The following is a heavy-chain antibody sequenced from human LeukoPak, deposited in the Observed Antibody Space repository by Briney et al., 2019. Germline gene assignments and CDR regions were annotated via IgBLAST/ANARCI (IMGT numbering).Heavy chain of an antibody. D-gene: IGHD3-16*01. CDR2: IYYSGST. J-gene: IGHJ3*02. CDR1: GGSVSRYY. V-gene: IGHV4-59*02. CDR3: ATSGVITFGGAMLPYAFDI. Sequence: SETLSLTCTVPGGSVSRYYWSWIRQPPGKGLEWIGYIYYSGSTNYNPSLKSRVSISVDTSKSQFSLKLRSVTAADTAVYYCATSGVITFGGAMLPYAFDIWGQGTMVTVSS.